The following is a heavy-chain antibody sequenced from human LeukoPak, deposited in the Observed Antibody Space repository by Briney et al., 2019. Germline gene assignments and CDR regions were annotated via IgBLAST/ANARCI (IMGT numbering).Heavy chain of an antibody. CDR1: GYTFTSYD. CDR2: VNPNSGNT. J-gene: IGHJ4*02. CDR3: ARVLRGRSSWYRLGYYFDY. Sequence: GASVKVSCKASGYTFTSYDINWVRQATGQGLEWMGWVNPNSGNTGYAQKFQGRVTMTRNTSISTAYMELSSLRSEDTAVYYCARVLRGRSSWYRLGYYFDYWGQGTLVTVSS. V-gene: IGHV1-8*01. D-gene: IGHD6-13*01.